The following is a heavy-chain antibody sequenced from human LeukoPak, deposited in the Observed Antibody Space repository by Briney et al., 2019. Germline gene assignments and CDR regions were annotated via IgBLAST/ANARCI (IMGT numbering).Heavy chain of an antibody. CDR1: GGSFSGYY. D-gene: IGHD3-3*01. J-gene: IGHJ4*02. V-gene: IGHV4-34*01. CDR3: ARHDTRLYDFWSGYPENYFDY. Sequence: SETLSLTCAVYGGSFSGYYWSWIRQPPGKGLEWIGEINHSGSTNYNPSLKSRVTISVDTSKNQFSLKLSSVTAADTAVYYCARHDTRLYDFWSGYPENYFDYWGQGTLVTVPS. CDR2: INHSGST.